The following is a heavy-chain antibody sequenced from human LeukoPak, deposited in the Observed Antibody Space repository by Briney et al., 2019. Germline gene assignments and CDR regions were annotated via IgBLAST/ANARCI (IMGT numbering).Heavy chain of an antibody. CDR3: ARGGTVTTFDY. CDR2: VNWNGGST. D-gene: IGHD4-11*01. V-gene: IGHV3-20*04. Sequence: TGGSLRLSCAASGFTFDDYAMTWVRQPPGKGLEWVSTVNWNGGSTSYADSVKGRFTISRDNAKNSLYLQMSSLRADDTAFYYRARGGTVTTFDYWGQGTLVTVSS. J-gene: IGHJ4*02. CDR1: GFTFDDYA.